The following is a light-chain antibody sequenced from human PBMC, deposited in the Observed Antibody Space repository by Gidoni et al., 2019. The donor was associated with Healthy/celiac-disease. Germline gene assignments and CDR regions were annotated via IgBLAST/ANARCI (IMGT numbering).Light chain of an antibody. V-gene: IGKV3-20*01. J-gene: IGKJ2*01. CDR1: QSVSSSY. Sequence: IVSTYPSVTLSSSPGERATLSCRASQSVSSSYLAWYQQKPGQAPRLLIYGASTRATGIPARFSGSGSGTDFTLTISRLEPEDFAVYYCQQYGSSPYTFGQGTKLEIK. CDR2: GAS. CDR3: QQYGSSPYT.